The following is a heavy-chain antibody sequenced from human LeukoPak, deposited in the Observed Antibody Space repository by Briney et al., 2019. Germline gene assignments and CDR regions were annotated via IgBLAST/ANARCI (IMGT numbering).Heavy chain of an antibody. Sequence: GGSLRLSCAASGFTFSSYAMSWVRQAPGTGLKWASAISGSGGSTYYADSVKGRFTISRDNSKKPLYLQMNSLRAEDTAVYYCATRHLGYCSSTSCYRVDYWGQGTLVTVSS. CDR1: GFTFSSYA. V-gene: IGHV3-23*01. CDR3: ATRHLGYCSSTSCYRVDY. CDR2: ISGSGGST. J-gene: IGHJ4*02. D-gene: IGHD2-2*02.